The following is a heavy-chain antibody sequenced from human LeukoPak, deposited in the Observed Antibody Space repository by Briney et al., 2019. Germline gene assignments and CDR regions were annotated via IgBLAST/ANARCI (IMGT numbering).Heavy chain of an antibody. CDR2: IYYSGST. D-gene: IGHD1-26*01. CDR3: ARGKVGATGVGFDY. CDR1: GGSISSGDYY. V-gene: IGHV4-30-4*08. J-gene: IGHJ4*02. Sequence: SETLSLTCTVSGGSISSGDYYWSWIRQPPGKGLEWIGYIYYSGSTYYNPSLKSRVTISEDTSKNQFSLKLSSVTAADTAVYYCARGKVGATGVGFDYWGQGTLVTVSS.